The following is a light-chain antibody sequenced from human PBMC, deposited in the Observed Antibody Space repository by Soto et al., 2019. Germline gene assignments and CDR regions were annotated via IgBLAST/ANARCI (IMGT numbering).Light chain of an antibody. J-gene: IGKJ1*01. Sequence: EIVMTQSPATLSVSPGERATLSCRASQSVSSNLAWYQQKPGHAPRLLICGASTRATGIPAKFSGSGSGTEFTLTISSLQSEDFAVYYCQQYNNWPPWTFGQGTKVEIK. CDR2: GAS. V-gene: IGKV3-15*01. CDR1: QSVSSN. CDR3: QQYNNWPPWT.